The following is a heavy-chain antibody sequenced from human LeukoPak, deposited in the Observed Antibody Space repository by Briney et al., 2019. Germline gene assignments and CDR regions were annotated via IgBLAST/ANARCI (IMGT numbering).Heavy chain of an antibody. CDR1: GYTFINYG. J-gene: IGHJ4*02. Sequence: ASVKVSCKASGYTFINYGISWVRQAPGQGLEWMGGIIPIFGTANYAQKFQGRVTTTADKSTSTAYMELSSLRSEDTAVYYCARAMVRGVIIFDYWGQGTLVTVSS. D-gene: IGHD3-10*01. CDR3: ARAMVRGVIIFDY. V-gene: IGHV1-69*06. CDR2: IIPIFGTA.